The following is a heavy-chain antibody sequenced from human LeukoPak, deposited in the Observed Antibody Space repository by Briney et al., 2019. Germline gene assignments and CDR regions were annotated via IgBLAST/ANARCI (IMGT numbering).Heavy chain of an antibody. CDR1: GFTFSNYA. CDR2: INGDGRNN. CDR3: LAGGRGNTYGYFDY. V-gene: IGHV3-74*01. Sequence: GGSLRLSCAASGFTFSNYAMSWVRQAPGKGLEWVSRINGDGRNNNYADSVKGRFTISRDNAKNTLYLQMNSLTAEDTAVYYCLAGGRGNTYGYFDYWGQGTLVTVSP. D-gene: IGHD5-18*01. J-gene: IGHJ4*02.